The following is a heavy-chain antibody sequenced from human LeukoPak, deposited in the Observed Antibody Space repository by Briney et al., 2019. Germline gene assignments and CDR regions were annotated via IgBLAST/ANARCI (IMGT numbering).Heavy chain of an antibody. CDR2: IYYSGST. J-gene: IGHJ3*02. Sequence: PSETLSLTCTVSGGSISSSSYYWGWIRQPPGKGLEWIGSIYYSGSTYYNPSLKSRVTISVDTSKNQFSLKLSSVTAADTAVYYCARQGRITIFGVVTPGAFDIWGQGTMVTVSS. CDR3: ARQGRITIFGVVTPGAFDI. V-gene: IGHV4-39*01. D-gene: IGHD3-3*01. CDR1: GGSISSSSYY.